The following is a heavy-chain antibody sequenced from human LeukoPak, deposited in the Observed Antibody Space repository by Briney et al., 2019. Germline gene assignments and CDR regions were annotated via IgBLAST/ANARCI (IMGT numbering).Heavy chain of an antibody. V-gene: IGHV3-74*01. CDR2: VKTDGSYT. CDR1: GFTFSRYW. CDR3: VRSGYSSAQGDY. J-gene: IGHJ4*02. D-gene: IGHD6-19*01. Sequence: GGSLRLSCAASGFTFSRYWMHWVRQAPGKGLVWVSRVKTDGSYTGYADSVKGRFTISRDNAKNTLYLQMSSLRAEDTAVYYCVRSGYSSAQGDYWGQGTLVTVSS.